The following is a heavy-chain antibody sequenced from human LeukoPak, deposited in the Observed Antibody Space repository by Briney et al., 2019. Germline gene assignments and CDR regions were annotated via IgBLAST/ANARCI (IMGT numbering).Heavy chain of an antibody. CDR3: ARGGIAAAGTS. Sequence: ASVKVSCKASGDTFTSYAMHWVRQAPGQRLEWMGWIYAGKGNTKYAQKFQGRVTITRDTSASTAYMELSSLRSEDTAVYYCARGGIAAAGTSWGQGTLVTVSS. CDR1: GDTFTSYA. V-gene: IGHV1-3*01. CDR2: IYAGKGNT. D-gene: IGHD6-13*01. J-gene: IGHJ5*02.